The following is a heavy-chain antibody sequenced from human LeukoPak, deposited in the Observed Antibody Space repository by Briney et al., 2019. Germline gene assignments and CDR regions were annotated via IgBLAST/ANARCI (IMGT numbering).Heavy chain of an antibody. J-gene: IGHJ4*02. CDR3: ATAVKGFWSGPIDY. CDR1: GDCIRREY. Sequence: SEILSRTSTESGDCIRREYRKWMQQPTEKGLEWIGYINYSGSTNYNPSLKSRVAISKDTSKNQLSLNLSTVTAADTAVYYCATAVKGFWSGPIDYWGQGTLVTVSS. D-gene: IGHD3-3*01. CDR2: INYSGST. V-gene: IGHV4-59*08.